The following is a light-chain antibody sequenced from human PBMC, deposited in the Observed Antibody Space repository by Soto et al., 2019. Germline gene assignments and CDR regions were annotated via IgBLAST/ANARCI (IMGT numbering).Light chain of an antibody. CDR3: QQCVSWPPLT. J-gene: IGKJ4*01. Sequence: EIVMTQSPATLSVSPGETATLSCRASQSVNLNLAWYQQKPGHPPRLLIYGASIRATGIPARFSGSGAGTEFTLTINSLQSADSAVYYCQQCVSWPPLTFGGGTTVEIK. V-gene: IGKV3-15*01. CDR2: GAS. CDR1: QSVNLN.